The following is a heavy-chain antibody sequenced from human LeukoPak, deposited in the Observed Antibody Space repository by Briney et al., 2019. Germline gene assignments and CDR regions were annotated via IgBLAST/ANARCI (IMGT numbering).Heavy chain of an antibody. CDR2: IIPIFGTA. V-gene: IGHV1-69*01. CDR1: GGTFSSYA. CDR3: ASGTGDRDYFDY. J-gene: IGHJ4*02. Sequence: SVKVSCKASGGTFSSYAISWARQAPGQGLEWMGGIIPIFGTANYAQKFQGRVTITADESTSTAYMELSSLRSEDTAVYYCASGTGDRDYFDYWGQGTLVTVSS. D-gene: IGHD7-27*01.